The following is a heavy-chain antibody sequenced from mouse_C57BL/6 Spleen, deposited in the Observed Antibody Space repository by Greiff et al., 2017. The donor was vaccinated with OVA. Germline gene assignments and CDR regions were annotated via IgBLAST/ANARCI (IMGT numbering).Heavy chain of an antibody. V-gene: IGHV2-9-1*01. Sequence: VKLVESGPGLVAPSQSLSITCTVSGFSLTSSAISWVRQPPGKGLEWLGVIWTGGGTNYKSALKSILSISKDNSKCQVFLRMNSLQTDDTDRSYCARSDGYYGAMDYWGQGTAVTVSS. CDR3: ARSDGYYGAMDY. D-gene: IGHD2-3*01. J-gene: IGHJ4*01. CDR1: GFSLTSSA. CDR2: IWTGGGT.